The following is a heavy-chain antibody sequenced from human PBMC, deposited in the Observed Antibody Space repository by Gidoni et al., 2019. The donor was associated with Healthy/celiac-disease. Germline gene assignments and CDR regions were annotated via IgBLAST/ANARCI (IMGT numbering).Heavy chain of an antibody. V-gene: IGHV1-69*02. CDR2: IIPILGIA. CDR1: GGTFSSYT. Sequence: QVQLVQSGAEVKKPGSSVKVSCQASGGTFSSYTISWVRQAPGQGLEWMGRIIPILGIANYAQKFQGRVTITADKSTSTAYMELSSLRSEDTAVYYCAIGLGGRRTSVAVYYGMDVWGQGTTVTVSS. CDR3: AIGLGGRRTSVAVYYGMDV. D-gene: IGHD7-27*01. J-gene: IGHJ6*02.